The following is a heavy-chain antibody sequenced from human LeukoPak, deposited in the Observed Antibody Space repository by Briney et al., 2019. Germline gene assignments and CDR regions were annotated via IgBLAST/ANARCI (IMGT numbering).Heavy chain of an antibody. V-gene: IGHV1-24*01. Sequence: GASVKVSCKVSGYTLTELSMHWVRQAPGKGLEWMGGFDPEDGETIYAQKFQGRVTMTEDTSTDTAYMELSSLRSEDTAVYYCATEGTRYYDILTGYYSGMDVWSQGTTVTVSS. D-gene: IGHD3-9*01. J-gene: IGHJ6*02. CDR1: GYTLTELS. CDR2: FDPEDGET. CDR3: ATEGTRYYDILTGYYSGMDV.